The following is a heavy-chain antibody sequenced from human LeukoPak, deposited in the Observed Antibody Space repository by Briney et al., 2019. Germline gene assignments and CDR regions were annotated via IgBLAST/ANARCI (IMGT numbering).Heavy chain of an antibody. CDR1: GFTFSSYW. CDR2: IKQDGSEK. J-gene: IGHJ4*02. Sequence: GGSLRLSCVASGFTFSSYWATWVRQAPGKGLEWVANIKQDGSEKNYVDSVKGRFTISRDNAKNSMYLQMNSLRADDTAVYFCVGGAGWLFDYWGQGTLVTVSS. CDR3: VGGAGWLFDY. D-gene: IGHD6-19*01. V-gene: IGHV3-7*04.